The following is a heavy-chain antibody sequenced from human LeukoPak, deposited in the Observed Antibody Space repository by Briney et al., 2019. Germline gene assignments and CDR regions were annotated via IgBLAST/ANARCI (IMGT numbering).Heavy chain of an antibody. CDR3: ARGNPSGIAVAGHTRNWFDP. D-gene: IGHD6-19*01. J-gene: IGHJ5*02. CDR2: IYYSGST. V-gene: IGHV4-59*01. CDR1: GGSISSYY. Sequence: PSETLSLTCTVSGGSISSYYWSWIRQPPGKGLEWIGYIYYSGSTNYNPSLKSRVTISVDTSKNQFSLKLSSVTAADTAVYYCARGNPSGIAVAGHTRNWFDPWGQGTLVTVSS.